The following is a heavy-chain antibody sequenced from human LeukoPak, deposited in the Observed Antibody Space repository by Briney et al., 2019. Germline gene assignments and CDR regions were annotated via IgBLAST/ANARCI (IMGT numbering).Heavy chain of an antibody. CDR3: AKVAGLVAVAGYLFDY. D-gene: IGHD6-19*01. CDR1: RLTPSSYA. J-gene: IGHJ4*02. CDR2: FSGSGGST. V-gene: IGHV3-23*01. Sequence: GRSLRLSSAASRLTPSSYAMSRGRGAASPGGKWGTAFSGSGGSTYYADSVKGRFTISRDNSKNTLYLQMNSLRAEDTAVYYCAKVAGLVAVAGYLFDYWGQGTLVTVSS.